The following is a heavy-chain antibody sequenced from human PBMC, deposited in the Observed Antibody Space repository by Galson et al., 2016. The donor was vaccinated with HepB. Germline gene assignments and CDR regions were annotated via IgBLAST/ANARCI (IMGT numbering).Heavy chain of an antibody. J-gene: IGHJ1*01. D-gene: IGHD1-1*01. CDR2: STDKANNYTT. CDR3: TRGRHLGN. Sequence: SRFTLSDHYMDWVRQAPGKGLEWLGRSTDKANNYTTVYTASVKGRFAISRDDSQNLLYLQMNNLKIEDTAVYFCTRGRHLGNWGRGTLVTVSS. CDR1: RFTLSDHY. V-gene: IGHV3-72*01.